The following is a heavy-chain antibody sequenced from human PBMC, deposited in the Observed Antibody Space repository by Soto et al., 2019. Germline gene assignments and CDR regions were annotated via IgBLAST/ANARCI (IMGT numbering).Heavy chain of an antibody. CDR1: GYSFTSYW. V-gene: IGHV5-51*01. Sequence: PGESLKISCKGSGYSFTSYWIGWVRQMPGKGLEWMGIIYPGDSDTRYSPSFQGQVTISADKSISTAYLQWSSLKASDTAMYYCARHPEGYCSSTSCKWGMGYAFDIWGQGTMGTV. J-gene: IGHJ3*02. D-gene: IGHD2-2*01. CDR3: ARHPEGYCSSTSCKWGMGYAFDI. CDR2: IYPGDSDT.